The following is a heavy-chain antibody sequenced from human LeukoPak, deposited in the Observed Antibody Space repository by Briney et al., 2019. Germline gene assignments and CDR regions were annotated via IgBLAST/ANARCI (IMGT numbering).Heavy chain of an antibody. CDR1: GYSISSDYF. CDR3: VRDVGQLRSDY. V-gene: IGHV4-38-2*02. CDR2: ISHSGNT. D-gene: IGHD2-2*01. J-gene: IGHJ4*02. Sequence: PSETLSLTCVVSGYSISSDYFWGWIRQVPGKGLEWIWTISHSGNTYYKPSLKSRVTISLDTSKNQFSLKLSSVTAADTAVYYCVRDVGQLRSDYWGQGTLVTVSS.